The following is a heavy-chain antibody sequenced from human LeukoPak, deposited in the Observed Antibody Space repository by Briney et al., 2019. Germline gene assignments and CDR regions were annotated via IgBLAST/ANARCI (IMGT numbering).Heavy chain of an antibody. J-gene: IGHJ4*02. CDR2: ISYSGST. Sequence: SETLSLTCTVSGGSISSYYWSWIRQPPGKGLEWIGHISYSGSTNYNPSLKSRVTISVDTSKNQFSLRLSSVTAADTAVYYCARDHFYDSSGYFYFDYWGQGTLVTVSS. V-gene: IGHV4-59*01. D-gene: IGHD3-22*01. CDR3: ARDHFYDSSGYFYFDY. CDR1: GGSISSYY.